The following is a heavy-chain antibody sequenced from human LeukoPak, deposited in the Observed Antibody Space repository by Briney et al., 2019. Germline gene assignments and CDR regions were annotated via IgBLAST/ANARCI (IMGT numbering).Heavy chain of an antibody. CDR1: GGSISSGGYY. CDR2: IYHSGST. J-gene: IGHJ3*02. D-gene: IGHD3-22*01. CDR3: ARAYYYDSSGYPNDAFDI. Sequence: SETLSLTCTVSGGSISSGGYYWSWIRQPPGKGLEWIGYIYHSGSTYYNPSLKSQVTISVDTSKNQFSLKLSSVTAADTAVYYCARAYYYDSSGYPNDAFDIWGQGTMVTVSS. V-gene: IGHV4-30-2*01.